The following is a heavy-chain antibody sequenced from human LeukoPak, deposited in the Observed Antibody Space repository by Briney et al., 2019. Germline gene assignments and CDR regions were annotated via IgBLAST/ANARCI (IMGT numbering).Heavy chain of an antibody. CDR2: ISWNSGSI. CDR1: GFTFDDYA. CDR3: ARDRAFDY. J-gene: IGHJ4*02. V-gene: IGHV3-9*01. Sequence: PGRSLRLSCAASGFTFDDYAMHWVRQAPGKGLEWVSGISWNSGSIGYADSVKGRFTISRDNSKNTLYLQMNSLRVEDTAVYYCARDRAFDYWGQGTLVTVSS.